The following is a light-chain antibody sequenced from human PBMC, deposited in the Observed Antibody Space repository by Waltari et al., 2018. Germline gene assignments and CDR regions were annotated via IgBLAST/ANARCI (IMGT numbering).Light chain of an antibody. CDR3: QHHFRLPAT. Sequence: VVVTQSPSTLSLSPGEIATLSCRASQGIRRYLAWYQQKPVQAPRLLVYGASTRATGIPDRVSGGGSENEFSLTISGLEAEDSAVYYCQHHFRLPATFGQGTKVDIE. CDR1: QGIRRY. V-gene: IGKV3-20*01. J-gene: IGKJ1*01. CDR2: GAS.